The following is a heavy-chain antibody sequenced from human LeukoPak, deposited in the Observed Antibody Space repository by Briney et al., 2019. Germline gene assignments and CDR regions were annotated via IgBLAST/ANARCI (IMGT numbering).Heavy chain of an antibody. CDR3: ARDHYDSSGYYGMDV. D-gene: IGHD3-22*01. CDR2: ISSSSSYI. CDR1: GFTFSSYS. V-gene: IGHV3-21*01. Sequence: GGSLRLSCAASGFTFSSYSMNWVRQAPGKGLEWVSSISSSSSYIYYADSVKGRFTISRDNAKNSLYLQMNSLRAEDTAVYYCARDHYDSSGYYGMDVWGQGTTVTVSS. J-gene: IGHJ6*02.